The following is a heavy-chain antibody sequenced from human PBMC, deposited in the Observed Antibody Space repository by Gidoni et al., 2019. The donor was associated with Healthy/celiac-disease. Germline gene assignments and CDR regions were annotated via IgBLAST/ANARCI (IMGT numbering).Heavy chain of an antibody. CDR1: GGSISSGSSY. V-gene: IGHV4-61*02. J-gene: IGHJ4*02. CDR2: IYTSGST. D-gene: IGHD5-18*01. CDR3: AGVDTAMVLYYFDY. Sequence: QVQLQESGPGLVKPSQPLSLTCTVSGGSISSGSSYWSWIRQPAGKGLEWIGRIYTSGSTNYNPSLKSRVTISVDTSKNQFSLKLSSVTAADTAVYYCAGVDTAMVLYYFDYWGQGTLVTVSS.